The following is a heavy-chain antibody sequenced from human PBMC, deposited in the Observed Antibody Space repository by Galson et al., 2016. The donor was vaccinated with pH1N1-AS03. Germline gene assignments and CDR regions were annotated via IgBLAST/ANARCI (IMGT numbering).Heavy chain of an antibody. V-gene: IGHV1-18*01. CDR2: IKNNNDNT. J-gene: IGHJ4*02. CDR3: ARAFEEYLLRDYSSVFDS. Sequence: SVKVSCKASGYTFSNYGITWVRQAPGQGLQWMGWIKNNNDNTIYGQNFQGRVTLTTDPSTHTAYMELKNLRSDDTGVYYCARAFEEYLLRDYSSVFDSWGQGTLVTVSS. D-gene: IGHD2/OR15-2a*01. CDR1: GYTFSNYG.